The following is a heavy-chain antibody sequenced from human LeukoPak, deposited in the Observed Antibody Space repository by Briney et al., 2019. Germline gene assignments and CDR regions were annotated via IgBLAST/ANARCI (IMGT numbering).Heavy chain of an antibody. CDR3: ARSLAQLVPSDY. Sequence: SQTLSLTCTVSGGSISSGGYYWSWIRQHPGKGLEWIGYIYYSGSTYYNPSLKSRVTISVDTSKNQFSLKLSSVTAADTAVYYCARSLAQLVPSDYWGQGTLVTVSS. V-gene: IGHV4-31*03. CDR2: IYYSGST. J-gene: IGHJ4*02. D-gene: IGHD6-6*01. CDR1: GGSISSGGYY.